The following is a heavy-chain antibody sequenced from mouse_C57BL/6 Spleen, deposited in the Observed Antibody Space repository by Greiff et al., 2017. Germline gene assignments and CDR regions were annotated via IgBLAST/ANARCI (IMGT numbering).Heavy chain of an antibody. CDR3: ARHYGSSYLYYFDY. CDR2: IDPNSGGT. V-gene: IGHV1-72*01. D-gene: IGHD1-1*01. J-gene: IGHJ2*01. CDR1: GYTFTSYW. Sequence: QVQLQQPGAELVKPGASVKLSCKASGYTFTSYWMHWVKQRPGRGLEWIGRIDPNSGGTKYNEKFKSKATLTVDKPSSTAYMQLSSLTSEDSAVSECARHYGSSYLYYFDYWGPGTTRTVSS.